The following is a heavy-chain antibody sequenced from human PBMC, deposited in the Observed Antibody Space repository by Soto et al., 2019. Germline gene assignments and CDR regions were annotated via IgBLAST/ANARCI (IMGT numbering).Heavy chain of an antibody. V-gene: IGHV1-69*13. CDR2: IIPIFGTA. D-gene: IGHD2-2*01. CDR3: ARNLQWVDCSSTSCTDYYYYYGMDV. J-gene: IGHJ6*02. CDR1: GGTFSSYA. Sequence: GASVKVSCKASGGTFSSYAISWVRQAPGQGLEWMGGIIPIFGTANYAQKFQGRVTITADESTSTAYMELSSLRSEDTAVYYCARNLQWVDCSSTSCTDYYYYYGMDVWGQGTTVTV.